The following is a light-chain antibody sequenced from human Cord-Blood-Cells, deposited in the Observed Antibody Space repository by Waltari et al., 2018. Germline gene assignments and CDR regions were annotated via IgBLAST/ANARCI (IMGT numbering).Light chain of an antibody. J-gene: IGLJ1*01. CDR2: EGS. CDR3: CSYAGSSTYV. V-gene: IGLV2-23*01. Sequence: QSALPQPASVSGSPGQSITIPCTGTSSDVGSYNLVSCYQQHPGKAPKLMIYEGSKRPSGVSNRFSGSKSGNTASLTISGLQAEDEADYYCCSYAGSSTYVFGAGTKVTVL. CDR1: SSDVGSYNL.